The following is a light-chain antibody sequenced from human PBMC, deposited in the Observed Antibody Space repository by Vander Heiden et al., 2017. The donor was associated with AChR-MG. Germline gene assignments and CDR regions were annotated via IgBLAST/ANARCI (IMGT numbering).Light chain of an antibody. CDR2: SNN. CDR1: SSNIGSNT. J-gene: IGLJ3*02. V-gene: IGLV1-44*01. Sequence: QSVVTQPPSASGTPGQRVTISCSGSSSNIGSNTVNWYQQLPGTAPKRLIYSNNQRPSGVPDRFSGSKSGTSASLAISGLQSEDEADYYCAAWDDSLNGWVFGGGTKLTVV. CDR3: AAWDDSLNGWV.